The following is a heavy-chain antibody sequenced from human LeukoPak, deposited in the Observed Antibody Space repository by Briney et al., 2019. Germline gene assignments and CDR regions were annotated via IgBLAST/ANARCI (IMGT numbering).Heavy chain of an antibody. CDR2: IYYSGDT. J-gene: IGHJ4*02. CDR3: ARRGNANFFDY. Sequence: SETLSLTCAVSGGSISTYYWTWIRQPPGKGLEWIGYIYYSGDTNYNPSLKSRVTISLDTSKNQFSLKLSSMTATDTAVYHCARRGNANFFDYWGQGTLAIVSS. V-gene: IGHV4-59*08. CDR1: GGSISTYY.